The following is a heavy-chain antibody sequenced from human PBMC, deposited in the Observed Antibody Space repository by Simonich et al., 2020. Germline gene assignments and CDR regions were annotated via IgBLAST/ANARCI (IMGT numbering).Heavy chain of an antibody. CDR1: GFTFSGSA. CDR2: IRSKANSYAT. J-gene: IGHJ4*02. V-gene: IGHV3-73*02. CDR3: TRFDYYGSGSYYFDY. Sequence: EVQLVESGGGLVQPGGSLKLSCAASGFTFSGSAMHWVRQASGKGLGWVGRIRSKANSYATAYAATVKGRFTISRDDSKKTAYLQMNSLKTEDTAVYYCTRFDYYGSGSYYFDYWGQGTLVTVSS. D-gene: IGHD3-10*01.